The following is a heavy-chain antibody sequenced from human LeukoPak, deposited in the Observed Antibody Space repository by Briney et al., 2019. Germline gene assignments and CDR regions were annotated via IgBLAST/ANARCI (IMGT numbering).Heavy chain of an antibody. CDR3: AKDPMVRGSTYDY. CDR1: GFTFSKYA. Sequence: GGSLRLSCVASGFTFSKYAMTWVRQAPGKGLEWVSSISGSGTTYYADSVKGRFTVSRDNSKNTLYLQLNSLRAEDTAVYYCAKDPMVRGSTYDYWGQGTPVTVSS. J-gene: IGHJ4*02. D-gene: IGHD3-10*01. V-gene: IGHV3-23*01. CDR2: ISGSGTT.